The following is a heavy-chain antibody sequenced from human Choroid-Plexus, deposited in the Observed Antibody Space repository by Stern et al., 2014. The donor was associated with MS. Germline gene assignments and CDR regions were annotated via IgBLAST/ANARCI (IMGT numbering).Heavy chain of an antibody. CDR1: GYIFTGYY. J-gene: IGHJ6*02. V-gene: IGHV1-2*02. CDR2: INPNTGGT. CDR3: ARDQRGITIFGVVTDYYYLGMDV. Sequence: QVQLVESGAEVKKPGASVKVSCKTSGYIFTGYYIHWVRQAPGQGLEWMGWINPNTGGTKYAQKFQGRFTMSRDTSISTAYVELSSLTSDDTAVYYCARDQRGITIFGVVTDYYYLGMDVWGQGTTVTVSS. D-gene: IGHD3-3*01.